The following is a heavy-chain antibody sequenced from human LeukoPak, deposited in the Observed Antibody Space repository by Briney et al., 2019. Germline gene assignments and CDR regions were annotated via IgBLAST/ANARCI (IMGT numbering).Heavy chain of an antibody. CDR2: IYYSGST. CDR1: GGSISSYY. J-gene: IGHJ4*02. D-gene: IGHD2-21*02. CDR3: ARHFPATAIDY. Sequence: SETLSLTCTVSGGSISSYYWSWIRQPPGKGLEWIGYIYYSGSTNYNPSLKSRVTISVDTSKNQFSLKLSSVTAADTAVYYCARHFPATAIDYWGQGTLVTVSS. V-gene: IGHV4-59*08.